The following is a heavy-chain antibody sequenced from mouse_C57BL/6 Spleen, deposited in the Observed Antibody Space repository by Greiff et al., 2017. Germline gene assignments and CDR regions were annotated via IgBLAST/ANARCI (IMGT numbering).Heavy chain of an antibody. J-gene: IGHJ1*03. CDR1: GYSITSGYY. V-gene: IGHV3-6*01. CDR3: ARGGYYYGSSPGYFDV. D-gene: IGHD1-1*01. Sequence: DVQLVESGPGLVKPSQSLSLTCSVTGYSITSGYYWNWIRQFPGNKLEWMGYISYAGSNNYNPSLKNRISITRDKSENQLFLKLNSVTTEDTATYYGARGGYYYGSSPGYFDVWGTGTTVTVSS. CDR2: ISYAGSN.